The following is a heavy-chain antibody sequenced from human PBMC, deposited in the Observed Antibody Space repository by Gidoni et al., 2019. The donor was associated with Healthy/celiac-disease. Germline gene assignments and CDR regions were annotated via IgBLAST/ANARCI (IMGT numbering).Heavy chain of an antibody. CDR3: ARVAGAARPFDY. D-gene: IGHD1-26*01. CDR2: IYYSGST. CDR1: GGSVSSGSYY. V-gene: IGHV4-61*01. Sequence: QVQLQESGPGLVKPSETLSLTCTVSGGSVSSGSYYWSWIRQPPGKGLEWIGYIYYSGSTNYNPSLKSRVTISVDTSKNQFSLKLSSVTAADTAVYYCARVAGAARPFDYWGREPWSPSPQ. J-gene: IGHJ4*02.